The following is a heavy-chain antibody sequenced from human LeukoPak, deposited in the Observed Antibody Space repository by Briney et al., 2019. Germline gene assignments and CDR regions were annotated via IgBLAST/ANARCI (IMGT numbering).Heavy chain of an antibody. J-gene: IGHJ5*02. CDR2: IIPILGIA. V-gene: IGHV1-69*04. CDR3: AGDLDMATSPRNNWFDP. Sequence: GASLKGSCTASGVAFSSYAISWVRQAPGQGLEWRGRIIPILGIANYAQKFQGRVTITADHSTRTAYMELSSVRYEDTAVYYCAGDLDMATSPRNNWFDPWGQGTLVTVSS. CDR1: GVAFSSYA. D-gene: IGHD5-24*01.